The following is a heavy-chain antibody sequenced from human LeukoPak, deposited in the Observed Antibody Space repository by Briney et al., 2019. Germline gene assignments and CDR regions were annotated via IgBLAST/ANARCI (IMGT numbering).Heavy chain of an antibody. Sequence: GGSLRLSCAASGFTFSSHGMHWVRQAPGKGLEWVAVISYDGSNKYYADSVKGRFTISRVNSKNTLYLQMNSLRAEDTAVYYCAKDYDSSNSFDYWGQGTLVTVSS. V-gene: IGHV3-30*18. CDR1: GFTFSSHG. CDR2: ISYDGSNK. D-gene: IGHD3-22*01. J-gene: IGHJ4*02. CDR3: AKDYDSSNSFDY.